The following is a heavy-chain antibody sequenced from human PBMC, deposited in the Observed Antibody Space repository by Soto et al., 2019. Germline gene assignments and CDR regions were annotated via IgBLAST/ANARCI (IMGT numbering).Heavy chain of an antibody. J-gene: IGHJ3*02. CDR2: INHSGST. CDR1: GGSFSGYY. CDR3: AREPRHSGYDYFAFDI. Sequence: QVQLQQWGAGLLKPSETLSLTCAVYGGSFSGYYWSWIRQPPGKGLEWIGEINHSGSTNYNPSLKSRVTISVDTSKNQFSLKLSSVTAADTAVYYCAREPRHSGYDYFAFDIWGQGTMVTVSS. D-gene: IGHD5-12*01. V-gene: IGHV4-34*01.